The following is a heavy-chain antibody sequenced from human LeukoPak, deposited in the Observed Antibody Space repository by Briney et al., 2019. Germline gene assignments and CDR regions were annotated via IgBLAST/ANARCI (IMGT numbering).Heavy chain of an antibody. V-gene: IGHV1-3*04. J-gene: IGHJ4*02. CDR3: ARGGSRMTTFYIIDY. CDR1: GYTLTSCA. CDR2: INTGNGNT. Sequence: ASVKVSCKASGYTLTSCAIHWVRQAPGQRPEWMGWINTGNGNTKYSQKFQGRVTITRDTSANTAYMELSSLRFEDTAVYYCARGGSRMTTFYIIDYWGQGTLVTVSS. D-gene: IGHD4-11*01.